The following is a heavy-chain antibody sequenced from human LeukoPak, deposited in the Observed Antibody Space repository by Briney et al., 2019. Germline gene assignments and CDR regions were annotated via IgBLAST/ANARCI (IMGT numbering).Heavy chain of an antibody. CDR1: GGSISSSNW. V-gene: IGHV4-4*02. D-gene: IGHD4-17*01. Sequence: PSGTLSLTCAVSGGSISSSNWWSWVRQPPGKGLEWIGEIYHSGSTNYNPSLKSRVTISVDTSKNQFSLKLSSVTAADTAVYYCRMDGDYVHEGLLDYWGQGTLVTVSS. CDR2: IYHSGST. J-gene: IGHJ4*02. CDR3: RMDGDYVHEGLLDY.